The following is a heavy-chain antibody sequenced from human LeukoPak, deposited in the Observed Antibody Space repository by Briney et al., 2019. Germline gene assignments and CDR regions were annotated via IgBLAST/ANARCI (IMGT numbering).Heavy chain of an antibody. CDR1: GGSVSSGSYY. CDR3: ARDRVARTGDY. D-gene: IGHD1-14*01. J-gene: IGHJ4*02. V-gene: IGHV4-61*01. CDR2: IYYSEST. Sequence: PSETLSLTCTVSGGSVSSGSYYWSWIRQPPGKGLEWIGYIYYSESTNYNPSLKSRVTISVDTSKNQFSLKLSSVTAADTAVYYCARDRVARTGDYWGQGTLVIVSS.